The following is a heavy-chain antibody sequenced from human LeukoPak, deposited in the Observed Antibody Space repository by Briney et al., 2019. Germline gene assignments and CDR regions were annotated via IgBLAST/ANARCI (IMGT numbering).Heavy chain of an antibody. CDR3: ARHSIAVAGTGYLDY. V-gene: IGHV4-59*11. D-gene: IGHD6-19*01. CDR2: IYYSGST. CDR1: GGSISSHY. Sequence: SETLSLTCTVSGGSISSHYWSWIRQPPGKGLEWIGYIYYSGSTNYNPSLKSRVTISVDTSKNQFSLKLSSVTAADTAVYYCARHSIAVAGTGYLDYWGQGSLVTVSS. J-gene: IGHJ4*02.